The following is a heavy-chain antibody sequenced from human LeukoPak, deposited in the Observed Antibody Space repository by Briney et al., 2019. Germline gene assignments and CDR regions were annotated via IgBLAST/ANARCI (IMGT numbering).Heavy chain of an antibody. CDR1: GGSINSGDYY. CDR3: AGHRTYYYYMDV. Sequence: PSETLSLTCIVSGGSINSGDYYWTWIRQPPGKGLEWIGYISHSGRTYYNPSLRSRVIVSLDKSKNQFSLNLNSVTAADTAVYYCAGHRTYYYYMDVWGKGTTVTVSS. J-gene: IGHJ6*03. V-gene: IGHV4-30-2*01. D-gene: IGHD1-7*01. CDR2: ISHSGRT.